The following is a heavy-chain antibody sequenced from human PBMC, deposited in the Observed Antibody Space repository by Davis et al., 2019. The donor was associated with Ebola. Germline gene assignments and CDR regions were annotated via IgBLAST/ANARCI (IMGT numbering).Heavy chain of an antibody. CDR3: ARWIQLWLSSSGMDV. D-gene: IGHD5-18*01. V-gene: IGHV4-59*12. CDR2: IYYSGST. CDR1: GGSISSYY. J-gene: IGHJ6*02. Sequence: SETLSLTCTVSGGSISSYYWSWIRQPPGKGLEWIGYIYYSGSTNYNPSLKSRVTISVDTSKNQFSLKLSSVTAADTAVYYCARWIQLWLSSSGMDVWGQGTTVTVSS.